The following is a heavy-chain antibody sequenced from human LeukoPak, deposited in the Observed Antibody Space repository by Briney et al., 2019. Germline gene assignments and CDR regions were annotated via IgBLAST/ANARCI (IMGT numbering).Heavy chain of an antibody. CDR3: AIDPVSPYYDFWSGPYYFDY. V-gene: IGHV3-20*04. CDR2: INWNGGST. D-gene: IGHD3-3*01. Sequence: RSGGSLRLSCAASGFTFDDYGMSWVRQALGKGLEWVPGINWNGGSTGYADSVKGRFTISRDNAKNSLYMQMNSLRAEDTALYYCAIDPVSPYYDFWSGPYYFDYWGQGTLVTVSS. J-gene: IGHJ4*02. CDR1: GFTFDDYG.